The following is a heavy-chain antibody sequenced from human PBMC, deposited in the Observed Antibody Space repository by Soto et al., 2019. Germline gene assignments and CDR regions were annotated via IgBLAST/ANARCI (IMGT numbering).Heavy chain of an antibody. CDR3: ARIAVISYNWNAKEYNWFDP. CDR1: GYTFTGYY. V-gene: IGHV1-2*02. Sequence: ASVKVSCKASGYTFTGYYMHWVRQAPGQGLEWMGWINPNSGGTNYAQKFQGRVTMTRDTSISTAYMELSRLRSDDTAVYYCARIAVISYNWNAKEYNWFDPWGQGTLVTVSS. D-gene: IGHD1-1*01. J-gene: IGHJ5*02. CDR2: INPNSGGT.